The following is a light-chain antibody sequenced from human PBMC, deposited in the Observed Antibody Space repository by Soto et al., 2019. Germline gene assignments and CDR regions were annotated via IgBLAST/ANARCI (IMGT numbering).Light chain of an antibody. CDR2: SIN. Sequence: QSMLTQPPSASATPGQTVTISCSGRYSNIGSNFVSWYQRLPGTAPKLLIYSINQRPSGVPDRFSGSKSGTSASLTISGLQSEDEADYFCSSWDDSLDGPVFSGGTKLTVL. CDR1: YSNIGSNF. V-gene: IGLV1-44*01. J-gene: IGLJ3*02. CDR3: SSWDDSLDGPV.